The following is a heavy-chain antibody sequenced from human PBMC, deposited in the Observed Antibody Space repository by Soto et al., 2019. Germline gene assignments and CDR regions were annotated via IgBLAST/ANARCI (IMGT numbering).Heavy chain of an antibody. CDR1: GFTFSSYA. V-gene: IGHV3-30-3*01. Sequence: GGSLRLSCAASGFTFSSYAMHWVRQAPGKGLEWVAIISYDGSNKHYADSVKDRFTLSRDNSKNTLYLQMNSLRAEDTAVYYCARSNQWSGYLFDAFDIWGQGTMVTVSS. J-gene: IGHJ3*02. CDR3: ARSNQWSGYLFDAFDI. D-gene: IGHD3-3*01. CDR2: ISYDGSNK.